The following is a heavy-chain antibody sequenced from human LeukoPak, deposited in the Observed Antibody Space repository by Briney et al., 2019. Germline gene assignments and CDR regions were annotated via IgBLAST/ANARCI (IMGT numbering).Heavy chain of an antibody. Sequence: PSETLSLTCAVYGGSFSGYYWSWIRQPPGKGLEWIGEINHSGSTNYNPSLKSRVTISVDTSKNQFSLKLSSVTAADTAVYYCARVVPAAIRRWFDPWGQGTLVTVSS. J-gene: IGHJ5*02. CDR2: INHSGST. CDR1: GGSFSGYY. CDR3: ARVVPAAIRRWFDP. V-gene: IGHV4-34*01. D-gene: IGHD2-2*01.